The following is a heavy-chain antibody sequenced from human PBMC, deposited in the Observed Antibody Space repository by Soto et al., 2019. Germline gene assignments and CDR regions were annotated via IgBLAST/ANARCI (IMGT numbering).Heavy chain of an antibody. CDR2: ISAHNGNT. V-gene: IGHV1-18*01. CDR1: GYTFTSYG. D-gene: IGHD1-1*01. J-gene: IGHJ4*02. CDR3: ARGRYGDY. Sequence: QVHLVQSGAEVKKPGASVKVSCKASGYTFTSYGITWVRQAPGQGLEWMGWISAHNGNTDYAQKLQGRVIVTRDPSTSTAYMELRSLNSDDTAVYYCARGRYGDYWGQGALVTVSS.